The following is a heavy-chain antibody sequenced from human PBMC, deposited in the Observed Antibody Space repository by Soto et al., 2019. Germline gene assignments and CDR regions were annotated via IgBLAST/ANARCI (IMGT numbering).Heavy chain of an antibody. CDR3: ARIYDYSNHLDY. J-gene: IGHJ4*02. CDR2: IYPGDSDT. V-gene: IGHV5-51*01. CDR1: GYSFTSYW. D-gene: IGHD4-4*01. Sequence: SLKISCKGPGYSFTSYWIGWVRQMPGKGLEWMGIIYPGDSDTRYSPSFQGQVTISADKSVSTAYLQWSSLKASDTAMYYCARIYDYSNHLDYWGQGTLVTVSS.